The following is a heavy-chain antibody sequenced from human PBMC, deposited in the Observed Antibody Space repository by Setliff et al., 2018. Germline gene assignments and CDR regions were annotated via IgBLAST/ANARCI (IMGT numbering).Heavy chain of an antibody. CDR1: GFTFSSYW. J-gene: IGHJ4*02. D-gene: IGHD2-21*01. CDR3: ASYLVS. V-gene: IGHV3-7*01. CDR2: IKEDGSQR. Sequence: GGSLRLSCAASGFTFSSYWMDWARQAPGKGLEWVANIKEDGSQRNYVDAVRGRFTVSRENARNLLYLQMNSLRVDDTAVYYCASYLVSWGQGALVTVSS.